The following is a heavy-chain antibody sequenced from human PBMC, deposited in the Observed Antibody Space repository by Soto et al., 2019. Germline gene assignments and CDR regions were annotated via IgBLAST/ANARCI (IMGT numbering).Heavy chain of an antibody. Sequence: GGSLRLSCAASGFTFSSYWMSWVRQAPGKGLEWVANIKQDGSEKYYVDSVKGRFTISRDNAKNSLYLQMNSLRAEDTAVYYCAREGQNCSGGSCYYYYYYMDVWGKGTTVTVSS. V-gene: IGHV3-7*01. J-gene: IGHJ6*03. CDR3: AREGQNCSGGSCYYYYYYMDV. CDR1: GFTFSSYW. CDR2: IKQDGSEK. D-gene: IGHD2-15*01.